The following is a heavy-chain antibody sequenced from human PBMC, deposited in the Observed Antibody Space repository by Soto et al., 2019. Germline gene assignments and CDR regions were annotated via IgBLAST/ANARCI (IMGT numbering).Heavy chain of an antibody. Sequence: GGALRLSCEASGFTFSTFWMHWVRQAPGKGLVWVSRINSDGSSTNYADSVKGRVTISRDNAKNTLYLQLNSLRPEDTAVYYCARDFEYWGQGTLVTVSS. CDR2: INSDGSST. V-gene: IGHV3-74*01. J-gene: IGHJ4*02. CDR3: ARDFEY. CDR1: GFTFSTFW.